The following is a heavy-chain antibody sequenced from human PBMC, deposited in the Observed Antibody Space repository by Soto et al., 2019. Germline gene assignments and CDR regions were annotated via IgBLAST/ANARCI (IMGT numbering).Heavy chain of an antibody. J-gene: IGHJ6*02. V-gene: IGHV4-34*01. D-gene: IGHD2-2*01. Sequence: SETLSLTCAVYGGSFSGYYWSWIRQPPGKGLEWIGEINHSGSTNYNPSLKSRVTISVDTSKNQFSLKLSSVTAADTAVYYCASHSREDIVVVPAAMGYYYYGMDVWGQGTTVT. CDR1: GGSFSGYY. CDR3: ASHSREDIVVVPAAMGYYYYGMDV. CDR2: INHSGST.